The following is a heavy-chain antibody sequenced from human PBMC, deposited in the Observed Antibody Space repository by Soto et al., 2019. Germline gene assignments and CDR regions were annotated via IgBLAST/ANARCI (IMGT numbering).Heavy chain of an antibody. J-gene: IGHJ5*01. CDR3: VRDRSAPSPCGRPVVSRIDS. Sequence: GSLRLSCVASGFTFSSYAMTWVRQAPVKGLEWVSSISGRDGTSYYAESVKGRFTISRDNSKRTVYLQMTSLRADDTAVFYCVRDRSAPSPCGRPVVSRIDSWGQGALVTVSS. CDR1: GFTFSSYA. CDR2: ISGRDGTS. D-gene: IGHD1-26*01. V-gene: IGHV3-23*01.